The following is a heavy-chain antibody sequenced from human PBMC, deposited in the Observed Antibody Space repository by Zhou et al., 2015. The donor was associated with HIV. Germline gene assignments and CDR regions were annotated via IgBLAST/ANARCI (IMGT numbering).Heavy chain of an antibody. Sequence: DVQLLESGGGLVQPGGSLKVSCAASGFPFSSFAMSWVRQAPGKGLEWLSSVYGGGNGPYYADSVKGRFTISRDNSNNMLFMQMNSLRVEDTAVYYCAKMRGMVHYNYLMDVWGKGTTVIVSS. V-gene: IGHV3-23*03. CDR3: AKMRGMVHYNYLMDV. CDR1: GFPFSSFA. D-gene: IGHD2-8*01. J-gene: IGHJ6*03. CDR2: VYGGGNGP.